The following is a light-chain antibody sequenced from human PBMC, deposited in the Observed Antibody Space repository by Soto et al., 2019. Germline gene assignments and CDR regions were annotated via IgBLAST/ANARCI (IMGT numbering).Light chain of an antibody. Sequence: EIVMTQSPATLSVSPGERATLSCRASQSVSSNLAWYQQKPGQAPRLLIYGASTRATGIPARFSGSGSGTEFTITISSLQSEDFAVYYCQHYNNWPPWTFGQGTKVDIK. CDR2: GAS. J-gene: IGKJ1*01. V-gene: IGKV3-15*01. CDR1: QSVSSN. CDR3: QHYNNWPPWT.